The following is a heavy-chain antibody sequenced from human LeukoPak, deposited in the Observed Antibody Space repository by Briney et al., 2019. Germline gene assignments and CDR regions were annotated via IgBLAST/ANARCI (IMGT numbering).Heavy chain of an antibody. CDR3: ARVIAAPPEYYFDY. CDR1: GFTFSSYS. V-gene: IGHV3-7*01. Sequence: GGSLRLSCSASGFTFSSYSMNWVRQAPGKGLEWVANIKQDGSEKYYVDSVKGRFTISRDNAKNSLYLQMNSLRAEDTAVYYCARVIAAPPEYYFDYWGQGTLVTVSS. J-gene: IGHJ4*02. CDR2: IKQDGSEK. D-gene: IGHD6-6*01.